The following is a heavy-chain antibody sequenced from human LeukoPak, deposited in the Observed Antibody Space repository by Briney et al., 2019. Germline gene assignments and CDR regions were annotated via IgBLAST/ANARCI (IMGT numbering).Heavy chain of an antibody. J-gene: IGHJ3*02. D-gene: IGHD6-13*01. CDR1: GYTFTGYY. V-gene: IGHV1-2*02. Sequence: ASVKVSCKASGYTFTGYYMHWVRQAPGQGLEWMGWINPNSGGTNYAQKFQGRVTMTRDTSISTAYMELSRLRSDDTAVYYCARDPGYSSSWYSGASDIWGQGTMVTVSS. CDR3: ARDPGYSSSWYSGASDI. CDR2: INPNSGGT.